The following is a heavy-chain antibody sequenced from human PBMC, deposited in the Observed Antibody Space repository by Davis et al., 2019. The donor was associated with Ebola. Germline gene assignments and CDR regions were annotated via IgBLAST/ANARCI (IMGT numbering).Heavy chain of an antibody. D-gene: IGHD3-10*01. Sequence: GESLKISCAASGFTFSSYEMNWVRQAPGKGLEWVSYISSSGSTIYYADSVKGRFTISRDNAKNSLYLQMNSLRAEDTAVYYCARDRVVRGVILGGMDVWGQGTTVTVSS. CDR1: GFTFSSYE. J-gene: IGHJ6*02. CDR2: ISSSGSTI. CDR3: ARDRVVRGVILGGMDV. V-gene: IGHV3-48*03.